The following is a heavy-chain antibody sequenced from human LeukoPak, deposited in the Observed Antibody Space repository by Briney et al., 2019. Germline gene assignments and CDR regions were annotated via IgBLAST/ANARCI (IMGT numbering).Heavy chain of an antibody. CDR1: GFTFSSYA. V-gene: IGHV3-64*01. Sequence: GGSLRLSCAASGFTFSSYAMHWVRQAPGKGLEYVSAISSNGGSTYYANSVKGRFTISRDNSKNTLYLQMGSLRAEDMAVYYCAREGMGITGTTLPTINRFYFDYWGQGTLVTVSS. J-gene: IGHJ4*02. CDR3: AREGMGITGTTLPTINRFYFDY. CDR2: ISSNGGST. D-gene: IGHD1-20*01.